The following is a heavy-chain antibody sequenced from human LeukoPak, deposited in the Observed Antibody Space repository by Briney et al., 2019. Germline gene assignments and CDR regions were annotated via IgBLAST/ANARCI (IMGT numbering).Heavy chain of an antibody. Sequence: GGSLRLSCAASGFTFSSYWMSWVRQAPGKGLEWVANIKQDGSEKYYVDSVKGRFTISRDNAKNMLYLQMNSLRAEDTGVYYGAQDRGGHHFYSFDIWAQGTMVTVSS. J-gene: IGHJ3*02. V-gene: IGHV3-7*03. D-gene: IGHD2-15*01. CDR2: IKQDGSEK. CDR3: AQDRGGHHFYSFDI. CDR1: GFTFSSYW.